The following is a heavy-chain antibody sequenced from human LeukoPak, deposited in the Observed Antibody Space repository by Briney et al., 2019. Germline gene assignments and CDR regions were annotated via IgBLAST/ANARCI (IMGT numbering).Heavy chain of an antibody. J-gene: IGHJ3*02. CDR2: ISTSGGKA. CDR1: GYAFNNYD. D-gene: IGHD2-15*01. Sequence: GASVKVSCKASGYAFNNYDLNWVRQAPGQGLEWMGWISTSGGKATYVQDFTGRFVFSLDSSANTAYLDINSLKADDTAVYFCARDSVTSATNAFDIWGQGTRVTVSS. V-gene: IGHV7-4-1*02. CDR3: ARDSVTSATNAFDI.